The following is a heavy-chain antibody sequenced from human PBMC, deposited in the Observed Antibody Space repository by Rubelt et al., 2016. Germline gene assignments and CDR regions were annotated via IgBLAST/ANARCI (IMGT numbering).Heavy chain of an antibody. J-gene: IGHJ6*02. CDR3: ARVSRRQNYYYGMDV. CDR1: GYTFTSYG. V-gene: IGHV1-18*01. CDR2: ISAYNGNT. Sequence: SGYTFTSYGISWVRQAPGQGLEWMGWISAYNGNTNYAQKLQGRVTMTTDTSTSTAYMELRSLRSDDTAVYYCARVSRRQNYYYGMDVWGQGTTVTVSS.